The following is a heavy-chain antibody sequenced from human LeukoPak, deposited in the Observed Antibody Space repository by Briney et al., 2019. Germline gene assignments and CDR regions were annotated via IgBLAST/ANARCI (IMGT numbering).Heavy chain of an antibody. Sequence: GGSLRLSCSASGFTFSSYAMHWVRQAPGKGLEYVSAISSDGGSTYYAESVKGRFTISRGNSKNTLYIQMRGLRGEDTAVYFCVKGRGVMTTVTAHYFDYWGQGTLVTVSS. D-gene: IGHD4-17*01. V-gene: IGHV3-64*05. CDR2: ISSDGGST. CDR3: VKGRGVMTTVTAHYFDY. CDR1: GFTFSSYA. J-gene: IGHJ4*02.